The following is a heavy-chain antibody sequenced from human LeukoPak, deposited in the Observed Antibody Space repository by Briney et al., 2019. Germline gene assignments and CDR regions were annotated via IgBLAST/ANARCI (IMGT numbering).Heavy chain of an antibody. CDR3: ARAPLYSGGSGWSIYYFYAMDV. Sequence: SETLSLTCTVSGGSISSSYWSWVRQPPGKGLEWIGYIDNSGSTNYNPSLKSRVTISLDTPKSQFSLKLSSVTAADTAVYYCARAPLYSGGSGWSIYYFYAMDVWGQGTTVAVSS. D-gene: IGHD6-19*01. J-gene: IGHJ6*02. V-gene: IGHV4-59*01. CDR1: GGSISSSY. CDR2: IDNSGST.